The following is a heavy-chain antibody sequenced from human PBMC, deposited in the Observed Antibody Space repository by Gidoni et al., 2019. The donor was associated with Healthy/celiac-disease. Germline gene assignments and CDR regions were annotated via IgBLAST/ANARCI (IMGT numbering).Heavy chain of an antibody. D-gene: IGHD2-8*01. V-gene: IGHV4-59*01. CDR2: IYYSGST. J-gene: IGHJ5*02. CDR3: ARVSDGPVNPPGAWFDP. Sequence: QVQLQESGPGLVKPSETLSLTCTVSGCSISRYYWSWIRQPPGKGLEWIGYIYYSGSTNYNPSLKSRVTISVDTSKNQFSLKLSSVTAADTAVYYCARVSDGPVNPPGAWFDPWGQGTLVTVSS. CDR1: GCSISRYY.